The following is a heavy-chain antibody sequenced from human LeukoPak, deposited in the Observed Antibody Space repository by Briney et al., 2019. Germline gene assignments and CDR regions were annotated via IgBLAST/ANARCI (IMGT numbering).Heavy chain of an antibody. CDR3: ARINFYSGGWPAFDY. D-gene: IGHD6-19*01. Sequence: GGSLRLSCAASGFTFSRYWMTWVRQAPGKGLEWVATIKQDGSEKYYVDSVKGRFTISRDNAKNSLHLQMNSLRAEDTAVYYCARINFYSGGWPAFDYWGQGTLVTVSS. CDR1: GFTFSRYW. J-gene: IGHJ4*02. V-gene: IGHV3-7*01. CDR2: IKQDGSEK.